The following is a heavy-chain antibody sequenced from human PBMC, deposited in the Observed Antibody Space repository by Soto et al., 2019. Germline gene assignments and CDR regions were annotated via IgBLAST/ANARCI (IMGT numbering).Heavy chain of an antibody. V-gene: IGHV4-61*01. CDR2: IYYSGST. CDR3: ARKGYSYGYGMDV. J-gene: IGHJ6*02. D-gene: IGHD5-18*01. CDR1: GGSVSSGSYY. Sequence: SETLSLTCTVSGGSVSSGSYYWSWIRQPPGKGLEWIGYIYYSGSTNYNPSLKSRVTISVDTSKNQFSLKLSSVTAADTAVYYCARKGYSYGYGMDVWGQGTTVTVSS.